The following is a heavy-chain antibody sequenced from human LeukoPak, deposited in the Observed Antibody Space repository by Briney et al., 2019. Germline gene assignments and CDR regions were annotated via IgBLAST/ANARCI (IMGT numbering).Heavy chain of an antibody. V-gene: IGHV3-53*01. CDR2: IYSGGST. J-gene: IGHJ4*02. Sequence: GGSLRLSCAASGFTVSSNYMSWVRQAPGKGLEWVSVIYSGGSTYYADSVKGRFTISRDNSKNTLYLQMNSLRAEDTAVYYCARDILTDSDYWGQRTLVTVSS. CDR1: GFTVSSNY. D-gene: IGHD3-9*01. CDR3: ARDILTDSDY.